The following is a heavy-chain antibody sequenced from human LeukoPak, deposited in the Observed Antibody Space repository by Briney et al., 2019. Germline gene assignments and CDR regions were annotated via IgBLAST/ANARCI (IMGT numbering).Heavy chain of an antibody. CDR3: ARGGGYSGYDRVDY. Sequence: GGSLRLSCAASGFTFSSYAMSWVRQAPGKGLEWVAVISYDGSNKYYADSVKGRFTISRDNAKNSLYLQMNSLRAEDTAVYYCARGGGYSGYDRVDYWGQGTLVTVSS. V-gene: IGHV3-30*04. D-gene: IGHD5-12*01. J-gene: IGHJ4*02. CDR2: ISYDGSNK. CDR1: GFTFSSYA.